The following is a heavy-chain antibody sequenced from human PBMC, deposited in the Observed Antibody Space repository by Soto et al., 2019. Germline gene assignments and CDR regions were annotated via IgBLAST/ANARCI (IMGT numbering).Heavy chain of an antibody. CDR1: GCTFISYA. CDR2: ISGSGGST. D-gene: IGHD3-3*01. V-gene: IGHV3-23*01. Sequence: GGSLRLSCAASGCTFISYAMSWVRQAPGKGLEWVSAISGSGGSTYYADSVKGRFTLSRDNSKNTLYLQMNSLRAEDTAVYYCAKDNDFWSGYYRRWFDPWGQGTLVTSPQ. J-gene: IGHJ5*02. CDR3: AKDNDFWSGYYRRWFDP.